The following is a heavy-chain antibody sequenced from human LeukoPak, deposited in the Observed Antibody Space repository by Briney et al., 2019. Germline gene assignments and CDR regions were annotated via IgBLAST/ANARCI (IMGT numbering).Heavy chain of an antibody. J-gene: IGHJ6*03. CDR3: ATNAGRYYCYYYMDV. CDR2: FDPEDGET. V-gene: IGHV1-24*01. Sequence: ASVKVSCKVSGYTLTELSMHWVRQAPGKGLEWMGGFDPEDGETIYAQKFQGRVTMTEDTSTDTAYMELSSLRSEDTAVYYCATNAGRYYCYYYMDVWGKGTTVTVSS. CDR1: GYTLTELS.